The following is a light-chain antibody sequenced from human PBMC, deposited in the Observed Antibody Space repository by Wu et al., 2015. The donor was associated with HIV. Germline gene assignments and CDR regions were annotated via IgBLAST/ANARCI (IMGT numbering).Light chain of an antibody. V-gene: IGKV3-15*01. CDR3: QQYKNWPPSWT. CDR2: GAS. CDR1: QRVSNN. Sequence: EIVMTQSPATLSVSPGERATLSCRASQRVSNNLAWYQHKPGQAPRLLIYGASTRATGIPARFSGSGSGTEFTLTISSLQSEDFALYYCQQYKNWPPSWTFGQGPRWKSN. J-gene: IGKJ1*01.